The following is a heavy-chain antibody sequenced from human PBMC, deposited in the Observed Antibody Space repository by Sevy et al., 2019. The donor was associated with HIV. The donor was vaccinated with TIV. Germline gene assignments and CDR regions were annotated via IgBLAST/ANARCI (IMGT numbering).Heavy chain of an antibody. V-gene: IGHV3-30*18. CDR2: ISNDGRDK. CDR1: GFTFRRHG. D-gene: IGHD6-13*01. CDR3: ANSRGRYEGSSWLYYYYLMDV. J-gene: IGHJ6*02. Sequence: GGSLRLSCAAAGFTFRRHGMHWARQAPGKGLEWVAVISNDGRDKEYADSGKGRFTVSRDNSKDTVYLQMNSLRPEDTAVYYCANSRGRYEGSSWLYYYYLMDVWGQGTTVTVSS.